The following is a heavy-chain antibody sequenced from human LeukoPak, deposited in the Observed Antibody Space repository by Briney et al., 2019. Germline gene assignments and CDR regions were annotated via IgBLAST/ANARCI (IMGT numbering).Heavy chain of an antibody. CDR2: ISYDGSNK. CDR1: GFTFSSYA. CDR3: ARVVGGGVDV. V-gene: IGHV3-30*04. Sequence: GRSLRLSCAASGFTFSSYAMHWVRQAPGKGLEWVTIISYDGSNKYYADSVKGRFTISRDNAKNSLYLQMNSLRAEDTAVYYCARVVGGGVDVWGKGTTVTVSS. D-gene: IGHD2-2*01. J-gene: IGHJ6*04.